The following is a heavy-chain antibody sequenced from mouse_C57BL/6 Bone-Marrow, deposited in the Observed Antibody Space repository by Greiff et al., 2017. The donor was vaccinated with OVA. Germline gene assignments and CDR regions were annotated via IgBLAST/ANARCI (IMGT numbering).Heavy chain of an antibody. CDR2: INPNYGTT. V-gene: IGHV1-39*01. CDR3: AFYCGSSYKYVDF. D-gene: IGHD1-1*01. Sequence: VQLQQSGPELVKPGASVKISCKASGYSFTDYNMNWVKQSNGKSLEWIGVINPNYGTTSYNQKFKGKATLTVDQSSSTAYMQLNSLTSEDSAVYYCAFYCGSSYKYVDFWDTGTTVTVSS. J-gene: IGHJ1*03. CDR1: GYSFTDYN.